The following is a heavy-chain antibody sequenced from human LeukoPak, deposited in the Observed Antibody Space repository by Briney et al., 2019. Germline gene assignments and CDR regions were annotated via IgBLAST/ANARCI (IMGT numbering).Heavy chain of an antibody. J-gene: IGHJ5*02. CDR2: ISGSGDRT. CDR3: ARDAGGRTQREGWFDP. CDR1: GFTFSSSG. Sequence: PGGSLRLSCAASGFTFSSSGMIWVRQAPGKGLEWVSAISGSGDRTYHADSVKGRFTISRDNSKNTLYLHMNSLRVEDTAVYYCARDAGGRTQREGWFDPWGQGTLVTVSS. V-gene: IGHV3-23*01. D-gene: IGHD1-26*01.